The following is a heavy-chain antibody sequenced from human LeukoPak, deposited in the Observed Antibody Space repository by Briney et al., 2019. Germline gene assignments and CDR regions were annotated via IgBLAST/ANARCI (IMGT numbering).Heavy chain of an antibody. CDR2: ISGSGGST. Sequence: GGSLRLSCAASGFTFSSYAMSWIRQVPGKGLEWVSAISGSGGSTYYADSVKGRFTISRDNSKNTLYLQMNSLRAEDTAVYYCAKETRYSSTIGYWGQGTLVTVSS. CDR3: AKETRYSSTIGY. V-gene: IGHV3-23*01. CDR1: GFTFSSYA. D-gene: IGHD6-13*01. J-gene: IGHJ4*02.